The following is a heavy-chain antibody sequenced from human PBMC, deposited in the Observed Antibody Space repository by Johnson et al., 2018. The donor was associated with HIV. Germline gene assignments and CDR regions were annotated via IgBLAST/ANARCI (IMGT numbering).Heavy chain of an antibody. Sequence: VQLVESGGGVVQPGRSLRLSCAASGFSFSSYAMHWVRQAPGKGLEWVANIKQDGSEKYYVDSVKGRFTISRDNAKNSLFLQMNSLRAGDTAVYYCAREDCSSTRCSDWDSAFDIWGQGTMVTVSS. CDR3: AREDCSSTRCSDWDSAFDI. V-gene: IGHV3-7*01. J-gene: IGHJ3*02. D-gene: IGHD2-2*01. CDR1: GFSFSSYA. CDR2: IKQDGSEK.